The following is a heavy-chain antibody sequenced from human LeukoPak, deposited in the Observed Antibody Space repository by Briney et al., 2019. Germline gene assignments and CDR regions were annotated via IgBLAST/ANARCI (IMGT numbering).Heavy chain of an antibody. V-gene: IGHV3-23*01. Sequence: GGSLRLSCTASGFTFGDYAMSWVRQAPGKGLEWVSAISGSGGSTYYADSVKGRFTISRDNSKNTLYLQMNSLRAEDTAVYYCAKDFFYGSGSYYLNFDYWGQGTLVTVSS. CDR3: AKDFFYGSGSYYLNFDY. CDR1: GFTFGDYA. J-gene: IGHJ4*02. CDR2: ISGSGGST. D-gene: IGHD3-10*01.